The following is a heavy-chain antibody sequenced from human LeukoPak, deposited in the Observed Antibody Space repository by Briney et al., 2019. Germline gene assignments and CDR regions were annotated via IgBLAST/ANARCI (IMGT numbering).Heavy chain of an antibody. J-gene: IGHJ5*02. CDR3: ARALAVAGTGGFDP. V-gene: IGHV3-74*01. CDR1: GFTFSNYW. CDR2: INSDGSST. D-gene: IGHD6-19*01. Sequence: GGSLRLSCAASGFTFSNYWMHWVRQAPGKGLVWVSRINSDGSSTSYADSVKGRFTISRDNAKNTLYLQMNSLRADDTAVYYCARALAVAGTGGFDPWGQGTLVTVSS.